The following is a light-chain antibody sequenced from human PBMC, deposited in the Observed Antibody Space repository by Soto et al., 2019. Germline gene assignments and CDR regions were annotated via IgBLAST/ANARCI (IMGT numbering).Light chain of an antibody. J-gene: IGKJ2*01. CDR2: HAS. CDR3: QQYYRYSYT. CDR1: QRISTW. V-gene: IGKV1-5*01. Sequence: DIQMTQSPSTLSASVGDRVTITCRASQRISTWLAWYQQKPGKAPNLLIYHASDLQSGVPSRFSGSGSGTEFTLTISSLQPDDFATYYCQQYYRYSYTFGQGTK.